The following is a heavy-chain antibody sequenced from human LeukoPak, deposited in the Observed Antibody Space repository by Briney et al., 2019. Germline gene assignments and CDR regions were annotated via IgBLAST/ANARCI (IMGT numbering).Heavy chain of an antibody. V-gene: IGHV3-53*01. CDR1: GFTVSSNY. D-gene: IGHD1-14*01. Sequence: GGSLRLSCAASGFTVSSNYMSWVRQAPGKGLEWVSVIHSGGSTYYADSVKDRFTISRDNSKNTLYLQMNSLRAEDTAVYYCARGQGITSYYYGMDVWGQGTTVTVSS. CDR2: IHSGGST. J-gene: IGHJ6*01. CDR3: ARGQGITSYYYGMDV.